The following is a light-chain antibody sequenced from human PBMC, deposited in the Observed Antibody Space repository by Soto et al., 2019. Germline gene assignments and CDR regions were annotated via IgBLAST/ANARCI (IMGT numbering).Light chain of an antibody. V-gene: IGLV2-14*01. Sequence: QSALTQPASVSGSPGQSITISCTGTSSDVGGYNYVSWYQQPPGKAPKLMIYDVTNRPSGISNRFSGSKSGNTASLTISGLQAEDEADYYCSSYTSTSTYVFGTGTKSPS. J-gene: IGLJ1*01. CDR3: SSYTSTSTYV. CDR1: SSDVGGYNY. CDR2: DVT.